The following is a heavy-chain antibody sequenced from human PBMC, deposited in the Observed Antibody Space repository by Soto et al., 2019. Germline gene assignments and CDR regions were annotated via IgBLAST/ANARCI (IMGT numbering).Heavy chain of an antibody. V-gene: IGHV1-46*03. D-gene: IGHD3-10*01. Sequence: GASVKVSCKASGYTFTSYYMHWVRQAPGQGLEWMGIINPSGGSTSYAQKFQGRVTMTRDTSTSTVYMELSSLRSEDTAVYYCARGLISAQYYYGSGSSHGQNWFDPWGQGTLVTVSS. CDR1: GYTFTSYY. CDR2: INPSGGST. J-gene: IGHJ5*02. CDR3: ARGLISAQYYYGSGSSHGQNWFDP.